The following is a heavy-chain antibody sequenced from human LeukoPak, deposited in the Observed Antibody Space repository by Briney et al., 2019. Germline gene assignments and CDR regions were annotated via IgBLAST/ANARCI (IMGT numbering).Heavy chain of an antibody. J-gene: IGHJ5*02. V-gene: IGHV5-51*01. Sequence: GESLKISCKGSGYSFTSYWIGWVRQMPGKGLEWMGIIYPGDSDTRYSPSFQGQVTISADKSISTAYLQWSSLKASDTAMYYCARHQDPYYDFWSGYGNNWFDPWGQGTLVTVSS. CDR2: IYPGDSDT. CDR1: GYSFTSYW. D-gene: IGHD3-3*01. CDR3: ARHQDPYYDFWSGYGNNWFDP.